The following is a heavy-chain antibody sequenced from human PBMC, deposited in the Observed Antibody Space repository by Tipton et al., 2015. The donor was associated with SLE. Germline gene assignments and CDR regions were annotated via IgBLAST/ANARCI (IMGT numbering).Heavy chain of an antibody. CDR2: IYHSGST. CDR3: ARKDNDILTGYRPGDAFDI. V-gene: IGHV4-34*01. Sequence: LTCAVYGGSFSGYYWSWIRQPPGKGLEWIGYIYHSGSTYYNPSLKSRVTISVDRSKNQFSLKLSSVTAADTAVYYCARKDNDILTGYRPGDAFDIWGQGTMVTVSS. CDR1: GGSFSGYY. J-gene: IGHJ3*02. D-gene: IGHD3-9*01.